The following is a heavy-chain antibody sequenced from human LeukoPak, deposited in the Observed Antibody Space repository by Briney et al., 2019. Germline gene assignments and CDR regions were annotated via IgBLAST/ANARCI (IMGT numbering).Heavy chain of an antibody. J-gene: IGHJ5*02. CDR2: IYTSGST. V-gene: IGHV4-61*02. CDR1: GGSISSGSYY. CDR3: ARGPSPYCSSTSCKDWFDP. D-gene: IGHD2-2*01. Sequence: SQTLSLTCTVSGGSISSGSYYWSWIRQPAGKGLEWIGRIYTSGSTNYNPSLKSRVTISVDTSKNQFSLKLSSVTAADTAVYYCARGPSPYCSSTSCKDWFDPWGQGTLVTVSS.